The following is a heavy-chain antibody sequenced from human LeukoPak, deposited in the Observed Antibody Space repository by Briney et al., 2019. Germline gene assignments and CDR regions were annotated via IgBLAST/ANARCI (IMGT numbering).Heavy chain of an antibody. V-gene: IGHV3-33*03. CDR3: AKWGDYDVLTGYYVSDY. D-gene: IGHD3-9*01. CDR2: IWYDGNNE. Sequence: GGSLRLSCAASGFTFSTYGMHWVRQAPGKGLEWVAVIWYDGNNEYYADSVKGRFTISRDNSKNTLYLQMNSLRAEDTAVYYCAKWGDYDVLTGYYVSDYWGQGTLVTVSS. CDR1: GFTFSTYG. J-gene: IGHJ4*02.